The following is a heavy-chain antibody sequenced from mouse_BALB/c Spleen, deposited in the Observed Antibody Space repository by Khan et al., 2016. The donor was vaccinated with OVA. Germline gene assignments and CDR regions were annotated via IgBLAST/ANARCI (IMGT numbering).Heavy chain of an antibody. CDR3: ARGGGTAPFAY. D-gene: IGHD1-2*01. J-gene: IGHJ3*01. Sequence: EVELVESGGGLVQPGGSRKLSCAASGFTFSDYGMAWVRQAPGKGPEWVAFISDLAYTIYYADTVTGRFTISRENAKHTLYLEMSSLRSEDTDIYYCARGGGTAPFAYWGLGTLVTVSA. CDR1: GFTFSDYG. V-gene: IGHV5-15*02. CDR2: ISDLAYTI.